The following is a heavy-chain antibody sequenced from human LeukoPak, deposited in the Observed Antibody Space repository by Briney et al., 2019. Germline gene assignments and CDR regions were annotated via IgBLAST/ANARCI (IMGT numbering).Heavy chain of an antibody. CDR3: ARDSTAFDY. CDR2: TYYRSKWYN. V-gene: IGHV6-1*01. Sequence: SQTLSLTCAISGDSVSSSRATWSWIRQSPSRGLEWLGRTYYRSKWYNDYAVSLKSRITINPDTSKNQFSLHLNSVTPEDTAVYYCARDSTAFDYWGQGTLVTVSS. J-gene: IGHJ4*02. CDR1: GDSVSSSRAT.